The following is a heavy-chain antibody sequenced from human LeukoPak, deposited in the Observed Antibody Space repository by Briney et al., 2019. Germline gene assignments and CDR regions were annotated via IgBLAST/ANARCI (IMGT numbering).Heavy chain of an antibody. V-gene: IGHV1-18*01. D-gene: IGHD3-22*01. J-gene: IGHJ4*02. CDR2: ISAYNGNT. CDR3: ARAPGLDYYDSSGYYYDQGFDY. CDR1: GYTFTSYG. Sequence: ASVKVSCKASGYTFTSYGISWVRLAPGQGLEWMGWISAYNGNTNYAQKLQGRVTMTTDTSTSTAYMELRSLRSDDTAVYYCARAPGLDYYDSSGYYYDQGFDYWGQGTLVTVSS.